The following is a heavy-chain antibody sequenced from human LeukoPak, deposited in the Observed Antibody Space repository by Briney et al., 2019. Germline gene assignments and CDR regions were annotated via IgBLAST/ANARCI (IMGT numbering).Heavy chain of an antibody. CDR2: ISSSGSTI. CDR3: ASGGGWVFFD. D-gene: IGHD6-19*01. CDR1: GFIVSSNY. J-gene: IGHJ4*02. V-gene: IGHV3-11*04. Sequence: GGSLRLSCAASGFIVSSNYMSWVRQAPGKGLEWVSYISSSGSTIYYADSVKGRFTISRDNARNSQFLQMNSLRAEDTAVYYCASGGGWVFFDWGQGTLVTVSS.